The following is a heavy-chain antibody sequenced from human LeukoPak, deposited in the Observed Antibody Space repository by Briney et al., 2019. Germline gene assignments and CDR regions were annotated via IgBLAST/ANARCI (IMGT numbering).Heavy chain of an antibody. D-gene: IGHD3-22*01. CDR1: GYAFTSYY. Sequence: GASVKVSCKGSGYAFTSYYMHWVRQAPGQGLEWMGIINPSGGFTIYAQKFQGRVTMTRDTSTSTVYMELRSLRSEDTAVYYCASSWDSSGYDALLLDPWGQGTLVTVSS. CDR2: INPSGGFT. V-gene: IGHV1-46*01. J-gene: IGHJ5*02. CDR3: ASSWDSSGYDALLLDP.